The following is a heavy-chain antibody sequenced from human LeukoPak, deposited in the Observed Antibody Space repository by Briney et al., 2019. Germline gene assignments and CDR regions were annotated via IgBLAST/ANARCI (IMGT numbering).Heavy chain of an antibody. CDR1: GFTFSSYV. V-gene: IGHV3-23*01. CDR2: ISGSGGNS. J-gene: IGHJ4*02. D-gene: IGHD4-17*01. Sequence: GGSLRLSCAASGFTFSSYVMTWVRQAPGKGLEWVSAISGSGGNSNYADSVKGRFTISRDNAKNTLYLQMNSLRAEDTAVYYCARYGDYFSSGRDYWGQGTLVTVSS. CDR3: ARYGDYFSSGRDY.